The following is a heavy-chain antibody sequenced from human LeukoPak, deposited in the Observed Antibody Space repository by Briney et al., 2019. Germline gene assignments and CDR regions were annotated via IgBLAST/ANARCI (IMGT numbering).Heavy chain of an antibody. Sequence: ASVKVSCKASGYTFTSYGISWVRQAPGQGLEWMGWISAYNGNTNYAQKLQGRVTMTTDTSTSTAYMELSSLRSEDTAVYYCAREPEGDGYKTHFDYWGQGTLVTVSS. D-gene: IGHD5-24*01. V-gene: IGHV1-18*01. J-gene: IGHJ4*02. CDR2: ISAYNGNT. CDR3: AREPEGDGYKTHFDY. CDR1: GYTFTSYG.